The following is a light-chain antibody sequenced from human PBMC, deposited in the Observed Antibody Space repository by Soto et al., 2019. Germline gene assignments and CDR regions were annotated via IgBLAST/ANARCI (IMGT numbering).Light chain of an antibody. V-gene: IGKV3-11*01. CDR2: EAA. J-gene: IGKJ4*01. CDR1: RSVDSH. Sequence: EVVLTQSPATLSLSPGETATLSCRASRSVDSHLAWYQHKPGQAPRLLIFEAATRATGVRARFSGSGSGTHFTLTINSLEPDDFAVHYCQKRGNWPPLTFGGGTKVEI. CDR3: QKRGNWPPLT.